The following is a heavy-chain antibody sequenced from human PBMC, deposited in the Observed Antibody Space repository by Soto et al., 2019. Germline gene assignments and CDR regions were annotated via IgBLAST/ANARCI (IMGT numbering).Heavy chain of an antibody. CDR2: SIPIFGTA. V-gene: IGHV1-69*01. Sequence: QVQLVQSGAEVKKPGSSVKVSCKSSGGTFSSYAISCVRQDPGQGREWMGGSIPIFGTANYAQKFQGTVTITAVESRSTAYMELSSLRSEHNAVYYCARDTAPNYYDSSGDYFHWFDPWGQGTLVTVSS. CDR1: GGTFSSYA. D-gene: IGHD3-22*01. J-gene: IGHJ5*02. CDR3: ARDTAPNYYDSSGDYFHWFDP.